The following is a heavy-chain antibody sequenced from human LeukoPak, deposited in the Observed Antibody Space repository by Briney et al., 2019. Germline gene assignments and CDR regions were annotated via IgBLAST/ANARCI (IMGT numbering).Heavy chain of an antibody. D-gene: IGHD3-22*01. Sequence: PGGSLRLSCEASGFTFFSYGMHWVRQAPGKGLEWVAVISYDGSNKYYADSVKGRFTISRDNSKNTLYLQMNSLRAEDTAVYYCAKELDYYDSTGAFDIWGQGTMVTVSS. CDR1: GFTFFSYG. CDR2: ISYDGSNK. V-gene: IGHV3-30*18. J-gene: IGHJ3*02. CDR3: AKELDYYDSTGAFDI.